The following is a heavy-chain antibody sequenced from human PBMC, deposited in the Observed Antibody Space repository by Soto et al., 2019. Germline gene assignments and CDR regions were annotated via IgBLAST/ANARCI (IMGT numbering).Heavy chain of an antibody. CDR1: VYTFTSYG. D-gene: IGHD1-26*01. CDR2: INPSGGST. Sequence: ASVKVSCKASVYTFTSYGISWVRQAPGQGLEWMGIINPSGGSTSYAQKFQGRVTMTRDTSTSTVYMELSSLRSEDTAVYYCARDLSWGATLGYLDYWGQGTLVTVSS. CDR3: ARDLSWGATLGYLDY. J-gene: IGHJ4*02. V-gene: IGHV1-46*01.